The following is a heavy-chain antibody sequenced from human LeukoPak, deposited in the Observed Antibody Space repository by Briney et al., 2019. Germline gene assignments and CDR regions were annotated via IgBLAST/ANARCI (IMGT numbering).Heavy chain of an antibody. CDR3: ARALITIVRGVMIPPLGY. D-gene: IGHD3-10*01. V-gene: IGHV1-3*01. CDR1: GYTFTSYA. CDR2: INAGDGNT. J-gene: IGHJ4*02. Sequence: ASVKVSCKASGYTFTSYAMHWVSQAPGQRLEWMGWINAGDGNTKYSQKFQGRVTITRDTSASTAYMELSSLRSEDTAVYYRARALITIVRGVMIPPLGYWGQGTLVTVSS.